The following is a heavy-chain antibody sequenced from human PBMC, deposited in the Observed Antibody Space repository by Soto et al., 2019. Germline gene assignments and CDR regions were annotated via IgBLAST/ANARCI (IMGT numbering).Heavy chain of an antibody. CDR1: GGYFSGYC. Sequence: SETLSLTCAVDGGYFSGYCWSWIRQPPGKGLEWIGEINHSGSTNYNPSLKSRVTISVDTSKNQFSLKLSSVTAADTAVYYCARGRYSSSWLVNYFDYWGQGTLVTVSS. D-gene: IGHD6-13*01. V-gene: IGHV4-34*01. J-gene: IGHJ4*02. CDR2: INHSGST. CDR3: ARGRYSSSWLVNYFDY.